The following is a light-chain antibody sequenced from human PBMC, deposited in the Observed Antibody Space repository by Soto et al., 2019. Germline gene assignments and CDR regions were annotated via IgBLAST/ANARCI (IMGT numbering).Light chain of an antibody. J-gene: IGKJ1*01. Sequence: EIVLTQSPGTLSLSPGERATLSCRASQSVSSNYLVWYQQKPGQPPRLLIYGASSRATGIPDRFSGSGSGTDFTLTISRLEPEDFALYYCQQFCSSPPWTFGQGTKVEIK. CDR3: QQFCSSPPWT. V-gene: IGKV3-20*01. CDR2: GAS. CDR1: QSVSSNY.